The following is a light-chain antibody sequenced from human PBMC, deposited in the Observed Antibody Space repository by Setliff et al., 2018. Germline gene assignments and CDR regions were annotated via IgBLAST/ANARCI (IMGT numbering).Light chain of an antibody. CDR1: SSDVGGYNY. Sequence: QSVLTQPPSASGSPGQSVTISCTGTSSDVGGYNYVSWYQQHPGKAPKLMIYAVTKRPSGVPDRFSGSKSANTASLTVSGLQAEDEADYYCSSYTSSSTRVFGTGTKVTVL. J-gene: IGLJ1*01. CDR2: AVT. CDR3: SSYTSSSTRV. V-gene: IGLV2-8*01.